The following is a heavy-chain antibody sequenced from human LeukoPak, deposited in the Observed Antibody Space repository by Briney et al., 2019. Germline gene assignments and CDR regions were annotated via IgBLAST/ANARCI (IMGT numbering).Heavy chain of an antibody. Sequence: GGSLRLSCAASGFTFSSYGMHWVRQAPGKGLEWVAVISYDGSNKYYADSVKGRFTISRDNSKNTLYLQMNSLRAEDTAVYYCAKGDYYDFDYWGQGTLVTVSS. D-gene: IGHD3-10*01. J-gene: IGHJ4*02. CDR2: ISYDGSNK. V-gene: IGHV3-30*18. CDR3: AKGDYYDFDY. CDR1: GFTFSSYG.